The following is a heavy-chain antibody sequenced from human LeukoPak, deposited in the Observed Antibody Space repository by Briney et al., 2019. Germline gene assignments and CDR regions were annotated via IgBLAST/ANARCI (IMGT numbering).Heavy chain of an antibody. CDR3: AKDYDILTGYSTDSMDV. CDR1: GFSFSYYS. Sequence: GGSLRLSCAASGFSFSYYSMNWVRQAPGKGLEWVSSISSVSSSIYYADSVKGRFTISRDNSKNTLYLQMNSLRAEDTAVYYCAKDYDILTGYSTDSMDVWGKGTTVTVSS. J-gene: IGHJ6*04. V-gene: IGHV3-21*04. CDR2: ISSVSSSI. D-gene: IGHD3-9*01.